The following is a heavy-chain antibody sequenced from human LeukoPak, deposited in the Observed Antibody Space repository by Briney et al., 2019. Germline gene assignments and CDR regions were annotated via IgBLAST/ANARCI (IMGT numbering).Heavy chain of an antibody. Sequence: QPGGSLRLSCAASGFTFSSYVMSWVRQAPGKGLEWVSTITGSGGRTYYADSVKGPFTISRDNSKNTLYLQMNSLRAEDTAIYYCAKARLVTTHFDYWGQGTLVTVSS. J-gene: IGHJ4*02. CDR1: GFTFSSYV. D-gene: IGHD4-17*01. V-gene: IGHV3-23*01. CDR2: ITGSGGRT. CDR3: AKARLVTTHFDY.